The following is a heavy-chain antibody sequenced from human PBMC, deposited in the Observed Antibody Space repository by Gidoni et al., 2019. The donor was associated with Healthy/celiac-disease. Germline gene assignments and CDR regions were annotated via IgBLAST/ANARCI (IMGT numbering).Heavy chain of an antibody. CDR1: GFSLSTSGMC. J-gene: IGHJ6*02. Sequence: QVTLRESGPALVKPTQTLTLTCTFSGFSLSTSGMCVSWIRQPPGKALEWLALIDWDDDKYYSTSLKTRLTISKDTSKNQVVLTMTNMDPVDTATYYCARIAGVAATPGCYYYYGMDVWGQGTTVTVSS. D-gene: IGHD2-15*01. V-gene: IGHV2-70*01. CDR3: ARIAGVAATPGCYYYYGMDV. CDR2: IDWDDDK.